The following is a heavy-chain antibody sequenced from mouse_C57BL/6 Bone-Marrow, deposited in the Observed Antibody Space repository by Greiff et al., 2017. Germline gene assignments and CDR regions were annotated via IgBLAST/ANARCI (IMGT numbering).Heavy chain of an antibody. CDR3: ARYDYGRDYYAMDY. V-gene: IGHV1-55*01. Sequence: QVQLQQPGAELVKPGASVKMSCKASGYTFTSYWITWVKQRPGQGLEWIGDIYPGSGSTNYNVKFKSKATLTVDTSSSTAYMQLSSLTSEDSAVYYCARYDYGRDYYAMDYWGQGTSVTVSS. D-gene: IGHD2-4*01. CDR1: GYTFTSYW. CDR2: IYPGSGST. J-gene: IGHJ4*01.